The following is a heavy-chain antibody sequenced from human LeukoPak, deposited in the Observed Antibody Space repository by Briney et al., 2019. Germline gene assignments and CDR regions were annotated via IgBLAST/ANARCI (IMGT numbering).Heavy chain of an antibody. Sequence: ASVKVSCKASGYTFTSYGISWVRQAPGQGLEWMGWISAYNGNTNYAQKLQGRVTMTTDTSTSTAYMELRSLRSDDTAVYYCGSHPGGWYVSHFDYWGQGTLVTVSS. J-gene: IGHJ4*02. CDR3: GSHPGGWYVSHFDY. CDR1: GYTFTSYG. CDR2: ISAYNGNT. V-gene: IGHV1-18*01. D-gene: IGHD6-19*01.